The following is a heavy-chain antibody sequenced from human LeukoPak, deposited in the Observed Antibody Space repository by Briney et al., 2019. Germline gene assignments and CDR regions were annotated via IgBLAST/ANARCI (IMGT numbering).Heavy chain of an antibody. CDR2: IYYSGTT. CDR3: ARGDGYNLDC. CDR1: GGSISSGGYY. Sequence: SETLSLTCTVSGGSISSGGYYWSWIRQHPGKGLEWIGYIYYSGTTYYNPSLKSRLTISIDTSENQFSLKLNSVTAADTAVYYCARGDGYNLDCWGQGTLVTVSS. J-gene: IGHJ4*02. D-gene: IGHD5-24*01. V-gene: IGHV4-31*03.